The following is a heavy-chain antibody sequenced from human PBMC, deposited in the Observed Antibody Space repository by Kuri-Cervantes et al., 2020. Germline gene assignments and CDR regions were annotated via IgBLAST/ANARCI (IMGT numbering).Heavy chain of an antibody. CDR1: GFTFSSYA. V-gene: IGHV3-30-3*01. Sequence: GESLKISCAASGFTFSSYAMHWVRQAPGKGLEWVAVIPYDGSNKYYADSVKGRFTISRDNGKNSLYLQMNSLRDEDTALYYCVRRQGWSGMDVWGQGTTVTVSS. CDR3: VRRQGWSGMDV. CDR2: IPYDGSNK. J-gene: IGHJ6*02.